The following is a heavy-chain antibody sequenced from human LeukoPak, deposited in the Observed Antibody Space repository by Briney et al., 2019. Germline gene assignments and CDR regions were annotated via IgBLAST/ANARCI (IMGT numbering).Heavy chain of an antibody. V-gene: IGHV4-4*07. CDR2: IYTSGST. D-gene: IGHD3-22*01. Sequence: SETLSLTCTVSGGSISSYYWSWIRQPAGKGLEWIGRIYTSGSTNYNPSLKSRVTMSVDTSKNQFSLKLSSVTAADTAVYYCARDQPLYYYDSSGPNAFDIWGQGTMVTVSS. CDR3: ARDQPLYYYDSSGPNAFDI. CDR1: GGSISSYY. J-gene: IGHJ3*02.